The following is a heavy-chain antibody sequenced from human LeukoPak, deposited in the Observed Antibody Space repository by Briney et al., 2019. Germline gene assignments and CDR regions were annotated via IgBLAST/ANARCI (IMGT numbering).Heavy chain of an antibody. J-gene: IGHJ5*02. Sequence: GGSLRHSCAASGFTFSSYAMSWVRQAPGKGLEWVSAISGSGGSTYYADSVKGRFTISRDNSKNTLYLQMNSLRAEDTAVYYCAKTPFDWLLYGWFDPWGQGTLVTVSS. CDR3: AKTPFDWLLYGWFDP. CDR2: ISGSGGST. D-gene: IGHD3-9*01. CDR1: GFTFSSYA. V-gene: IGHV3-23*01.